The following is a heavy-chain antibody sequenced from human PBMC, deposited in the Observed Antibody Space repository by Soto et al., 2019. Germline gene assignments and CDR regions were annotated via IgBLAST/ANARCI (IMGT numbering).Heavy chain of an antibody. J-gene: IGHJ5*01. CDR2: ISSSSGTI. D-gene: IGHD1-26*01. CDR3: ARGSQLPTPNWFDS. CDR1: GFTFSSYS. Sequence: GGSLRLSCAASGFTFSSYSMNWVRQAPGKGLEWVSYISSSSGTIYYADSVKGRFTISRDNAKNSLYLQMNSLRAEDTAVYYCARGSQLPTPNWFDSWGQGTLVTVSS. V-gene: IGHV3-48*01.